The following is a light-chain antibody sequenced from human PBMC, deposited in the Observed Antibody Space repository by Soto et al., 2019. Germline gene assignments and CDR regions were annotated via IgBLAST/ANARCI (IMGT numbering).Light chain of an antibody. Sequence: SALTQPASVSGSPGQSITISCTGTSSDVGGYNYVSWYQQHPGKAPKLMIYDVSNRPSGVSNRFSGSKSGNTASLTISGLQAEDEAAYYCSSYTSSSTYVVFGGGTKLTVL. V-gene: IGLV2-14*01. CDR2: DVS. CDR1: SSDVGGYNY. CDR3: SSYTSSSTYVV. J-gene: IGLJ2*01.